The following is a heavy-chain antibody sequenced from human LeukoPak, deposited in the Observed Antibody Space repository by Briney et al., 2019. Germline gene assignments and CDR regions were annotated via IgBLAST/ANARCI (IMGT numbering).Heavy chain of an antibody. CDR1: GFTFGDYG. CDR2: IRKKGFGGTT. CDR3: TRAYSDSTGSTLGY. Sequence: GASLRLSCTGSGFTFGDYGMSWVRQAPGKGLEWVSFIRKKGFGGTTEYAASVKGRFTISRDDSRSVAYLQMDSLKTEDTAVYYCTRAYSDSTGSTLGYWGQGTLVAVSS. D-gene: IGHD3-22*01. V-gene: IGHV3-49*04. J-gene: IGHJ4*02.